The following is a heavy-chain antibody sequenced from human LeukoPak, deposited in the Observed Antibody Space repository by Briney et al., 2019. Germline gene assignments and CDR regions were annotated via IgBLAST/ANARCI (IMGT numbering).Heavy chain of an antibody. CDR1: GFIFSNYG. D-gene: IGHD2-2*02. V-gene: IGHV3-21*06. CDR2: ISFSSTHI. CDR3: VRDDALGYCSSTNCYTENWFDP. J-gene: IGHJ5*02. Sequence: GGSLRLSCAASGFIFSNYGMSWVRQAPGKGLEWVSSISFSSTHIYYADSIQGRFTISRDNAENSLYLQMNSLRAEDTAVYYCVRDDALGYCSSTNCYTENWFDPWGQGTLVTVSS.